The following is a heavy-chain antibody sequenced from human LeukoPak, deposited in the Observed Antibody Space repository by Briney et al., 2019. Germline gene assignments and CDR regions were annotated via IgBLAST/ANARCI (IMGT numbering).Heavy chain of an antibody. CDR2: IIPIFGTA. CDR3: ARGPGELPCDI. V-gene: IGHV1-69*01. CDR1: GGTFISYA. D-gene: IGHD1-7*01. J-gene: IGHJ2*01. Sequence: GASVEVSCKASGGTFISYAISWVRQAPGQGLEWMGGIIPIFGTANYAQKFQGRVTITADESTSTAYMELSSLRSEDTAVYYCARGPGELPCDIWGRGTLVTVSS.